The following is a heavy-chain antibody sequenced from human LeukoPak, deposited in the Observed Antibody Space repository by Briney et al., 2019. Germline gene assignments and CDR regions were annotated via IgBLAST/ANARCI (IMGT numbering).Heavy chain of an antibody. J-gene: IGHJ4*02. CDR3: ARSVGSGRFDY. CDR2: ISSSSSTI. D-gene: IGHD6-19*01. V-gene: IGHV3-48*01. Sequence: ETLSLTCTVSGGSISSSSYYWGWVRQAPGKGLEWVSYISSSSSTIYYADSVKGRFTISRDNGKNSLYLQMNSLRAEDTAVYYCARSVGSGRFDYWGQGTLVTVSS. CDR1: GGSISSSSYY.